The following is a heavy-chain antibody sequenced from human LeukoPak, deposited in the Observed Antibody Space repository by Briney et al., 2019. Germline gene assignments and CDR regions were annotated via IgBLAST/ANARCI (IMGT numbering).Heavy chain of an antibody. Sequence: SETLSLTCTVSGGSISSGGYYWSWIRQHPGKGLEWIGYIYYSGSTYYNPSLKSRVTISVDTSKNQFSLKLSSVTAADTAVYYCARDTYYYDSSGYPGAFDIWGQGTMVTVSS. V-gene: IGHV4-31*03. D-gene: IGHD3-22*01. CDR2: IYYSGST. CDR1: GGSISSGGYY. CDR3: ARDTYYYDSSGYPGAFDI. J-gene: IGHJ3*02.